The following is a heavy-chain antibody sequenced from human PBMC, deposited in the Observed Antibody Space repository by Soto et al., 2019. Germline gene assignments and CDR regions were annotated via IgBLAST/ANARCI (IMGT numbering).Heavy chain of an antibody. CDR1: GFTFDDYA. V-gene: IGHV3-9*01. CDR3: EKTIAVAGPRDAFDI. CDR2: ISWNSGSI. D-gene: IGHD6-19*01. Sequence: PGGPLRLSCAASGFTFDDYAMHWVRQAPGKGLEWVSGISWNSGSIGYANSVKGRFTISRDNAKNSLYLQMNSLRAEDTALYYCEKTIAVAGPRDAFDIWGQGTMVNVSS. J-gene: IGHJ3*02.